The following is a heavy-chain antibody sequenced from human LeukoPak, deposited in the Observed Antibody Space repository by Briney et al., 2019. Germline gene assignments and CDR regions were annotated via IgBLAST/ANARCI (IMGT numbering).Heavy chain of an antibody. J-gene: IGHJ4*02. CDR3: ARHEGMTTYDY. Sequence: SETLSFTCAVSGGSINNYYWSWIRQPPGKGLEWIGYISYSGNTNYNASLRSRVTISVDTSKNQFSLNLNSVTAADTAMYYCARHEGMTTYDYWGRGTLVTVSS. D-gene: IGHD4-17*01. V-gene: IGHV4-59*08. CDR2: ISYSGNT. CDR1: GGSINNYY.